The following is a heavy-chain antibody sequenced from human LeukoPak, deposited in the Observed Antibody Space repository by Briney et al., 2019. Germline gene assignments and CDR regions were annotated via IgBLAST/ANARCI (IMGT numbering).Heavy chain of an antibody. CDR1: GGSISSSNHY. D-gene: IGHD6-6*01. Sequence: PSETLSLTCSVSGGSISSSNHYWGWIRQPPGKGLEWIGSIYYSGSTYNNPSLRSRVTISIDTSKNQFSLKLSSVTAADTAVYFCAREFRSNSGPHFDIWGQGTLVTVSA. CDR3: AREFRSNSGPHFDI. V-gene: IGHV4-39*07. CDR2: IYYSGST. J-gene: IGHJ5*02.